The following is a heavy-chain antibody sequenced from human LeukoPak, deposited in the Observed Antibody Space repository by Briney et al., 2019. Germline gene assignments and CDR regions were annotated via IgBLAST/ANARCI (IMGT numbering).Heavy chain of an antibody. V-gene: IGHV3-7*01. CDR2: IKEDGSEK. D-gene: IGHD2-21*01. CDR3: TRDNRYYY. Sequence: GGSLRLSCAASGFTFSNYWVSWVRQAPGKGLEWVANIKEDGSEKYYEDSVKGRFTISRGNAKNLVYLQMNSLRAEDTAVYYCTRDNRYYYWGQGTVVTVSS. CDR1: GFTFSNYW. J-gene: IGHJ4*02.